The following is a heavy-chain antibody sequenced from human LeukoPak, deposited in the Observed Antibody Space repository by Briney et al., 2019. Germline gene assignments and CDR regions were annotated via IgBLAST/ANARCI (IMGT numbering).Heavy chain of an antibody. V-gene: IGHV3-30*04. CDR1: GFTFSSYA. Sequence: GGSLRLSCAASGFTFSSYAMHWVRQAPGKGLEWVAVISYDGSNKYYADSVKGRFTISRDNSKNTLYLQMNSLRAEDTAVYYCARSSQDYSSGWSNWFDPWGQGTLVTVSS. D-gene: IGHD6-19*01. CDR3: ARSSQDYSSGWSNWFDP. J-gene: IGHJ5*02. CDR2: ISYDGSNK.